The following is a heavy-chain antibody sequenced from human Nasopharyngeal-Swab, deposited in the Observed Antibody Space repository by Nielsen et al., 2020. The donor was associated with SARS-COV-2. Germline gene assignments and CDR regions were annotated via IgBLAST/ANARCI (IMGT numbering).Heavy chain of an antibody. V-gene: IGHV3-30*18. Sequence: GGSLRLSCAASGFTFSSYGMHWVRQAPGKGLEWVAVISYDGSNKYYADSVKGRFTISRDNSKNTLYLEMNSLRAEDTAVYYCAKDETTTWYYFDHWGQGTLVTVS. J-gene: IGHJ4*02. D-gene: IGHD4-17*01. CDR1: GFTFSSYG. CDR3: AKDETTTWYYFDH. CDR2: ISYDGSNK.